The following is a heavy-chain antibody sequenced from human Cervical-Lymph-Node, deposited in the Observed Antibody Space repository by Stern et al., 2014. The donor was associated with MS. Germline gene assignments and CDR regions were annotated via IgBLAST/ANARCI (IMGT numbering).Heavy chain of an antibody. Sequence: VQLVQSGGDLVQPGRSLRLSCVASGFSFDDYAMHWVRQAPGKGLEWVPGISWNSLTLGDADSVKGRFTISRDNPEKSLYLPTNSLRPEDTALYYCARGRGVFYYYAMDVWGQGTTVTVSS. J-gene: IGHJ6*02. V-gene: IGHV3-9*01. CDR1: GFSFDDYA. CDR2: ISWNSLTL. D-gene: IGHD3-10*01. CDR3: ARGRGVFYYYAMDV.